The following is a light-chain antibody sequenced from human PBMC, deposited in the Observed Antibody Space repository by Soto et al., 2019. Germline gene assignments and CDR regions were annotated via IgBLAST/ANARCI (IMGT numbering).Light chain of an antibody. CDR1: QSVSSN. V-gene: IGKV3-15*01. CDR3: QQYNNWLRRT. J-gene: IGKJ1*01. CDR2: GAS. Sequence: ETVMTQSPVTLSVSPGERATLSCRASQSVSSNLAWYQQKPGQPPRLLIYGASTRVTGIPARFSGSGSGTEFTLTISSLQSEDFAVYYCQQYNNWLRRTFGQGTKVDIK.